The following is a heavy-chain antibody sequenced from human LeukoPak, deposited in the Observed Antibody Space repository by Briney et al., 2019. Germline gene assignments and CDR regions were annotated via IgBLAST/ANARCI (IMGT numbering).Heavy chain of an antibody. CDR3: ARHYDSGSYPLDY. CDR1: GGSFSGYY. Sequence: SETLSLTCAVYGGSFSGYYWSWIRQPPGKGLEWIGHIYHSGSTNYNPSLKSRVTMSVDTSKNQFSLKLSSVTAADTAVYYCARHYDSGSYPLDYWGQGALVTVSS. CDR2: IYHSGST. D-gene: IGHD3-10*01. V-gene: IGHV4-59*08. J-gene: IGHJ4*02.